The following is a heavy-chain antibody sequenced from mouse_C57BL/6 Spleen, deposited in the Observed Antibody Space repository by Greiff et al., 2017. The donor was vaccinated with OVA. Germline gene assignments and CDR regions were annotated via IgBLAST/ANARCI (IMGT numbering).Heavy chain of an antibody. V-gene: IGHV14-3*01. CDR1: GFNIQNTY. Sequence: VHVKQSVAELVRPGASVKLSCTASGFNIQNTYMHWVKQRPEQGLEWIGRIAPANGNTNYAPQFQAKAPITADTSSNTAYLQLSSLTSEDTAIYYCARTTVVAHFDYWGQGTTLTVSS. D-gene: IGHD1-1*01. CDR3: ARTTVVAHFDY. CDR2: IAPANGNT. J-gene: IGHJ2*01.